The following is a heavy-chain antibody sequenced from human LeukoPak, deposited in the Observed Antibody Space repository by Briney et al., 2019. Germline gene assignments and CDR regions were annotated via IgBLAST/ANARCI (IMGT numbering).Heavy chain of an antibody. Sequence: GGSLRLSCGVSGFTFSSYSMNWVRQAPGKGLEWVSFISTSSSYIYYADSVKGRFTISRDNAKNSLYLQMNSLRAEDTAVYYCARALRGYSDNESGGYWGQGTLVTVSS. V-gene: IGHV3-21*01. CDR2: ISTSSSYI. J-gene: IGHJ4*02. CDR1: GFTFSSYS. D-gene: IGHD5-12*01. CDR3: ARALRGYSDNESGGY.